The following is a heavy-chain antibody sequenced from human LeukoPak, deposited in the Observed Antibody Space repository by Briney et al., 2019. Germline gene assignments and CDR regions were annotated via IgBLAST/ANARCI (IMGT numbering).Heavy chain of an antibody. V-gene: IGHV4-59*08. Sequence: SETLSLTCTVSGGSISSYYWSWIRQPPGKGLEWIGYIYYSGSTNYNPSLKSRVTISVDTSKNQFSLKLSSVTAADTAVYYCARHKALYSSSCYFDYWGQGTLVTVSS. CDR3: ARHKALYSSSCYFDY. J-gene: IGHJ4*02. D-gene: IGHD6-13*01. CDR1: GGSISSYY. CDR2: IYYSGST.